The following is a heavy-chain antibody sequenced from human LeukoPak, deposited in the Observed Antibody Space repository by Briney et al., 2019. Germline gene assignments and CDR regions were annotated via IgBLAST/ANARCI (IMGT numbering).Heavy chain of an antibody. CDR2: IHYSGST. CDR1: GVSISSSSYY. D-gene: IGHD6-19*01. CDR3: ATLDSSGRDH. V-gene: IGHV4-39*01. Sequence: SETLSLTCTVSGVSISSSSYYWGWIRQPPGKGLEWIGSIHYSGSTSSNPSLKSRVTISVDTSKNQFSLKLSSVTAADTAVYYCATLDSSGRDHWGQGTLVTVSS. J-gene: IGHJ4*02.